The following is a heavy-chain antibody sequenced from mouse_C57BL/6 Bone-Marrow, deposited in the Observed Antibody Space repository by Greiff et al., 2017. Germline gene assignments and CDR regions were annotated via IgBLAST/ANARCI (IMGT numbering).Heavy chain of an antibody. D-gene: IGHD2-12*01. CDR2: LSSKSNNYGT. CDR1: LFSFDSYA. J-gene: IGHJ3*01. Sequence: EVQLVESAGGLVLPNGSLLLSSAASLFSFDSYAMHSLRQAPGRVLEWVARLSSKSNNYGTYYADSVKDRFTISRYDSESMLYLQMNNLKSEDTAMYYCVRRYCYDEAWFAYWGQGTLVTVSA. V-gene: IGHV10-1*01. CDR3: VRRYCYDEAWFAY.